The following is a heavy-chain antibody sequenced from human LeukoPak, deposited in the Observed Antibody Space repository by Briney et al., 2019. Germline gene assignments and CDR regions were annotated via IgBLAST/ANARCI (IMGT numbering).Heavy chain of an antibody. D-gene: IGHD2-15*01. CDR3: ARVCNCSGGSCYLSRAPPRFDP. J-gene: IGHJ5*02. Sequence: PSETLSLTCAVYGGSFSGYYWSWIRQPPGKGLEWIGDINHSGSTNYNPSLKSRVTISVDTSKNQFSLKLSSVTAADTAVYYCARVCNCSGGSCYLSRAPPRFDPWGQGTLVTVSS. CDR2: INHSGST. V-gene: IGHV4-34*01. CDR1: GGSFSGYY.